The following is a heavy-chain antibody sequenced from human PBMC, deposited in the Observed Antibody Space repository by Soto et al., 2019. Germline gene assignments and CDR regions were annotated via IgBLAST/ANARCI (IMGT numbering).Heavy chain of an antibody. J-gene: IGHJ4*02. V-gene: IGHV4-30-2*01. CDR2: MYHTGST. CDR3: ASGYSSGWYLLDY. CDR1: GGSFSSGGYS. Sequence: PSETLSLTCAVSGGSFSSGGYSWSWIRQAPGKGLEWIGYMYHTGSTFYNPSLKSRVTISLDRSKDQFSLEVNSVTAADTAVYYCASGYSSGWYLLDYWGQGTLVTVSS. D-gene: IGHD6-19*01.